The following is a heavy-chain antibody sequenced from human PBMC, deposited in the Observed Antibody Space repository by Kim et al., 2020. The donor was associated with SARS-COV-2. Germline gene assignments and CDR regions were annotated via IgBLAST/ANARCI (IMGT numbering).Heavy chain of an antibody. J-gene: IGHJ4*02. V-gene: IGHV3-53*03. CDR3: ARSRVGAMSYNGVDY. D-gene: IGHD1-26*01. Sequence: DSLKGRVTISRDNSKNTLYLQMNSLRAEDTAVYYCARSRVGAMSYNGVDYWGQGTLVTVSS.